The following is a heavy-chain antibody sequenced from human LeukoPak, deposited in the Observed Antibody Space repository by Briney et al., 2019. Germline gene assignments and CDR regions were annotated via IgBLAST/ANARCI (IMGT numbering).Heavy chain of an antibody. V-gene: IGHV3-9*01. J-gene: IGHJ3*02. CDR2: ISWNSGSI. D-gene: IGHD3-9*01. Sequence: QAGRSLRLSCAASGFTFDDYAMHWVEQAPGKGLEWVSGISWNSGSIGYADSVKGRFTISRDNAKNSLYLQMNSLRAEDTALYYCAKDIGGELGLTGYYRGLGAFDIWGQGTMVTVSS. CDR1: GFTFDDYA. CDR3: AKDIGGELGLTGYYRGLGAFDI.